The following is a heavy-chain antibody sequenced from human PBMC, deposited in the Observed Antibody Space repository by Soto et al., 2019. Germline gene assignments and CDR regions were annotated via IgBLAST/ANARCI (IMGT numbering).Heavy chain of an antibody. Sequence: GGSLRLSCAASGLTVSSNYMSWVRQAPGKGLEWVSVIYSGGSTYYADSVKGRFTISRDNSKNTLYLQMNSLRAEDTAVYYCARDRVAVAGLLYYYYYGMDVWGQGTTVTVSS. V-gene: IGHV3-66*01. CDR1: GLTVSSNY. J-gene: IGHJ6*02. D-gene: IGHD6-19*01. CDR3: ARDRVAVAGLLYYYYYGMDV. CDR2: IYSGGST.